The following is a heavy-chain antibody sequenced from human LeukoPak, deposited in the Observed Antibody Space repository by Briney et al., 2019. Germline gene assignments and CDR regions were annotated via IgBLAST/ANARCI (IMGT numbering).Heavy chain of an antibody. CDR2: IIPIFGTA. CDR3: ARAPGRPARKVYYYYYMDV. J-gene: IGHJ6*03. D-gene: IGHD2-2*01. Sequence: SVKVSCKASGGTLSSYAISWVRQAPGQGLEWMVGIIPIFGTANYAQKFQGRVTITADESTSTAYMELSSLRSERTAAYYCARAPGRPARKVYYYYYMDVWGEGTTVTAS. CDR1: GGTLSSYA. V-gene: IGHV1-69*01.